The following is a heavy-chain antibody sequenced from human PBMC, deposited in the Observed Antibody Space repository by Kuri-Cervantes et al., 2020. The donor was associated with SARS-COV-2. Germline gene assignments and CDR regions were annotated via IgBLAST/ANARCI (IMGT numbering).Heavy chain of an antibody. CDR2: IYYSGST. CDR1: GGSISSGDYY. Sequence: SCTVSGGSISSGDYYWSWIRQPPGKGLEWIGYIYYSGSTYCNPSLKSRVTISVDTSKNQFSLKLSSVTAADTAVYYCARDVKQDYGGLYYWGQGTLVTVSS. J-gene: IGHJ4*02. D-gene: IGHD4-17*01. V-gene: IGHV4-31*02. CDR3: ARDVKQDYGGLYY.